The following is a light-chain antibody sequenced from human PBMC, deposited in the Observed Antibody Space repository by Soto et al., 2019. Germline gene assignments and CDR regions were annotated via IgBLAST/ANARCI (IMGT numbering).Light chain of an antibody. CDR3: QQYGSSPPWT. J-gene: IGKJ1*01. V-gene: IGKV3-20*01. Sequence: EIVLTQSPGTLSWSPGERATLSCRASQSVSSSFLAWYQQKPGQAPRLLIYGASSRATGIPDRFSGSGSGTDFTLTISRLEPEDFAVYYCQQYGSSPPWTFGQGTKVEIE. CDR2: GAS. CDR1: QSVSSSF.